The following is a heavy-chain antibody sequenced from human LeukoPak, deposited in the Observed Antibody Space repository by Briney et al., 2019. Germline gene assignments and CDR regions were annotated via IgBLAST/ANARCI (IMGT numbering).Heavy chain of an antibody. J-gene: IGHJ5*02. D-gene: IGHD6-6*01. Sequence: PSETLSLTCTVSGGSISSGSYSWSWIRQPAGKGLEWIGRFYTSGSTNYNPSLKSRVTISVDMSKNQLSLKLSSVTAADTAVYYCAREVIAAHNWFDPWGKGTLDTVSS. V-gene: IGHV4-61*02. CDR1: GGSISSGSYS. CDR3: AREVIAAHNWFDP. CDR2: FYTSGST.